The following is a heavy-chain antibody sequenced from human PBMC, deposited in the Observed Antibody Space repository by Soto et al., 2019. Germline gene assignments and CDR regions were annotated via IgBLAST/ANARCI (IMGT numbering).Heavy chain of an antibody. D-gene: IGHD4-17*01. CDR2: ISAYNCNT. V-gene: IGHV1-18*01. Sequence: QVQLVQSGAEVKKPGASVTVSCKASGYTFTSYGISWVRQAPGQGLEWMGWISAYNCNTNYAQKLQGRVTMTTDTPTITAYMELRSLRSVDTAVYYCARTSPYGVPHFDYWGQGTLVTVST. J-gene: IGHJ4*02. CDR3: ARTSPYGVPHFDY. CDR1: GYTFTSYG.